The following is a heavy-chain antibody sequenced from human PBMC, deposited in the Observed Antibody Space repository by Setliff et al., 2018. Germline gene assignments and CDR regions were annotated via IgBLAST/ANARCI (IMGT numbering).Heavy chain of an antibody. D-gene: IGHD6-19*01. J-gene: IGHJ3*02. CDR3: AREQTYSSRGPYAFDI. V-gene: IGHV1-18*01. CDR1: AFTFSSYG. CDR2: ISTYNGNT. Sequence: APVKVSCKASAFTFSSYGIRWVRQAPGQGLEWMGWISTYNGNTKSAQKLQGRVTMTTDTSTSTAYMELRSLRSDDTAVYYCAREQTYSSRGPYAFDIWGQGTMVTVSS.